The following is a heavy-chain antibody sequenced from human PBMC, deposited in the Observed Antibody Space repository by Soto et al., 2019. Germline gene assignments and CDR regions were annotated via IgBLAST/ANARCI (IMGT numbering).Heavy chain of an antibody. D-gene: IGHD2-15*01. Sequence: GGSLRLSCAGSGFTFFDSYMIFIRQAPGKWLEWLSYISPGSRYPAYADSVKGRFTISRDNAKRSLYLQMMSLTAEDTAIYYCVRGGGGGLFDPWGQGTMVTVSS. CDR3: VRGGGGGLFDP. J-gene: IGHJ5*02. V-gene: IGHV3-11*06. CDR1: GFTFFDSY. CDR2: ISPGSRYP.